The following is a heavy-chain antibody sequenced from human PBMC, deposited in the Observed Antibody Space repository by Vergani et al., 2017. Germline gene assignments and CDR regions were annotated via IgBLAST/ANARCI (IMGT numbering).Heavy chain of an antibody. CDR2: IIPIFGTA. V-gene: IGHV1-69*01. J-gene: IGHJ5*02. D-gene: IGHD2-21*01. Sequence: QVQLVQSGAEVKKPGSSVKVSCKASGGTFSSYAISWVRPAPGQGLEWMGGIIPIFGTANYAQKFQGRVTITADESTGTASMELSSLRSEDTAVYYCARDTAYWGGDCYSEGWFDPWGQGTLVTVSS. CDR1: GGTFSSYA. CDR3: ARDTAYWGGDCYSEGWFDP.